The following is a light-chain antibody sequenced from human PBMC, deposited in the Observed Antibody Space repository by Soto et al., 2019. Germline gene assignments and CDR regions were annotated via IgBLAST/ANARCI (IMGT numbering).Light chain of an antibody. CDR1: NIGSKS. V-gene: IGLV3-21*02. Sequence: SYVLTQPPSVSVAPGQTARITCGGNNIGSKSVHWYQQKPGQAPVLVVYDDSDRPPGIPERFSGSNSGNTATLTISRVEAGDEADYYCQVWDSSSDHAVFGGGTQLTVL. J-gene: IGLJ7*01. CDR2: DDS. CDR3: QVWDSSSDHAV.